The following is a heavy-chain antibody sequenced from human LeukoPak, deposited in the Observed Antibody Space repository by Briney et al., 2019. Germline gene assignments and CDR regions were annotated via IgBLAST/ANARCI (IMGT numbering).Heavy chain of an antibody. Sequence: GGSLRLSCAASEFSYSTNWMHWVRQTPGKGLEWVAELNEDGSVKYYVDSVKGRFTISRDNAKSLLFLQMYNLRTEDTGVYFCANVPRSTVSYWGRGTLVTVSS. D-gene: IGHD2-2*01. V-gene: IGHV3-7*01. CDR2: LNEDGSVK. CDR3: ANVPRSTVSY. J-gene: IGHJ4*02. CDR1: EFSYSTNW.